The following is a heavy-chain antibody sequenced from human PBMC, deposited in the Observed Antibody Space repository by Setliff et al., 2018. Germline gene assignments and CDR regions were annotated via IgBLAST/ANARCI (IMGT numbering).Heavy chain of an antibody. CDR1: GGSISSSDFY. Sequence: SETLSLTCTVSGGSISSSDFYWGWIRQPPGKGLEWIGSIYYSGTTYYDPSLKSPVTISIDTSKNQFSLKLSSVTAADTAIYYCARHDARGYYYYMDVWGEGTTVTVSS. J-gene: IGHJ6*03. CDR2: IYYSGTT. V-gene: IGHV4-39*01. D-gene: IGHD3-10*01. CDR3: ARHDARGYYYYMDV.